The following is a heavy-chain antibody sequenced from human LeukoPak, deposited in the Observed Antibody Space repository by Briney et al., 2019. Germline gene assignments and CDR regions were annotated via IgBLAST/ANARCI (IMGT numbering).Heavy chain of an antibody. CDR3: VRDRDYAFDF. Sequence: GGSLRLSCAASGFTFSYYSMNWVRQAPGKGLEWISYSNTDGTISYADSVKGRFTIPRDNAENSLYLQMNSLRDEDTAVYFCVRDRDYAFDFWGQGTMVTVSS. CDR2: SNTDGTI. V-gene: IGHV3-48*02. CDR1: GFTFSYYS. J-gene: IGHJ3*01.